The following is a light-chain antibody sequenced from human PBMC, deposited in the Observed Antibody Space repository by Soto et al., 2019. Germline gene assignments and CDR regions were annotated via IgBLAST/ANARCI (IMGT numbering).Light chain of an antibody. CDR1: QSVLYSSNNKNY. V-gene: IGKV4-1*01. CDR3: QQYDTNALT. J-gene: IGKJ4*01. CDR2: WAS. Sequence: DIVMTQSPDSLAVSLGERATINCKSSQSVLYSSNNKNYLAWYQQKPGQPPKLLIYWASTRESGVPDRFSGSGSGTDFTLTISSLQAEDVDVYYCQQYDTNALTFGGGTKVGFK.